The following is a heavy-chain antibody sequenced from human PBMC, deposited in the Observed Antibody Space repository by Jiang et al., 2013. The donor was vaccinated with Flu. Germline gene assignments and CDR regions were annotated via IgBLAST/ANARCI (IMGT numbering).Heavy chain of an antibody. CDR2: INESGIT. Sequence: LLKPSETLSLTCAVYGGSFRGYYWSWIRQPPGKGLEWIGDINESGITNYHPSLTSRVSISVDTSKNQFSLKLNSVTAADTAVYYCARGKRSTVITPRLGDHWGRGILVSVSS. V-gene: IGHV4-34*01. CDR3: ARGKRSTVITPRLGDH. CDR1: GGSFRGYY. D-gene: IGHD4-11*01. J-gene: IGHJ2*01.